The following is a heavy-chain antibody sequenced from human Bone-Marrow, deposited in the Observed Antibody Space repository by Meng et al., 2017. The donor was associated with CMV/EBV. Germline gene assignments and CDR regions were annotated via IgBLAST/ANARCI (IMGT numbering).Heavy chain of an antibody. V-gene: IGHV1-45*02. CDR3: ARGPPKYYYYYYGMDV. CDR1: GYTFTYRY. Sequence: SVKVSCKASGYTFTYRYLHWVRQAPGQALEWMGWITPFNGNTNYAQKFQDRVTITRDRSMSTAYMELSSLRSEDTAMYYCARGPPKYYYYYYGMDVWGQGTTVTVSS. J-gene: IGHJ6*02. CDR2: ITPFNGNT. D-gene: IGHD1-14*01.